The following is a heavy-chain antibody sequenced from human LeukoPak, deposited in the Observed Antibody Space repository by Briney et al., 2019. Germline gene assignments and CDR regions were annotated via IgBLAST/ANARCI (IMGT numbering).Heavy chain of an antibody. Sequence: KSGGSLRLSCAASGFTFSNAWMSWVRQAPGKGLEWVGRIKSKTDGGTTDYAAPVKGRFTISRDDSKNTLYLQMNSLKTEDTAVYYCTTPGGDIVVVPAASPSDYWGQGTLVTVSS. CDR1: GFTFSNAW. CDR2: IKSKTDGGTT. D-gene: IGHD2-2*01. CDR3: TTPGGDIVVVPAASPSDY. V-gene: IGHV3-15*01. J-gene: IGHJ4*02.